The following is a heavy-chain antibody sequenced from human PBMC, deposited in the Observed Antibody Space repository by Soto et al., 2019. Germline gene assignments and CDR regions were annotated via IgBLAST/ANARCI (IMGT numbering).Heavy chain of an antibody. CDR1: GYTFTNYY. Sequence: ASVKVSCKTSGYTFTNYYMHWVRQAPGQGLEWMGIINPSGGSTSYAQKFQGRVTMTRDTSTSTVYMELSSLRSEDTAVYYCAREDYYDSSGNWFDPWGQGTLVTVSS. CDR2: INPSGGST. V-gene: IGHV1-46*01. CDR3: AREDYYDSSGNWFDP. D-gene: IGHD3-22*01. J-gene: IGHJ5*02.